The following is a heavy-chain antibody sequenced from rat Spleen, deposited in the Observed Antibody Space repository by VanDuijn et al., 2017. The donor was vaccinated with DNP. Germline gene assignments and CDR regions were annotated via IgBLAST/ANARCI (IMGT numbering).Heavy chain of an antibody. D-gene: IGHD4-3*01. CDR3: IRWNSGHFDY. CDR1: GFTFSGYF. Sequence: EVQLVESGGGLVQPGRSLKLSCAASGFTFSGYFMAWVRQAPTKGLEWVASISYDGGDTYYPDSVKGRFTISRDNAKSTLYLQMNSLRSEDMATYYCIRWNSGHFDYWGQGVMVTVSS. V-gene: IGHV5-20*01. CDR2: ISYDGGDT. J-gene: IGHJ2*01.